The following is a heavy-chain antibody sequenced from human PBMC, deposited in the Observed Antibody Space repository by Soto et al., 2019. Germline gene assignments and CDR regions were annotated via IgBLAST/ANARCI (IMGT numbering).Heavy chain of an antibody. Sequence: QVQLVQSGPEVKKPGASVKVSCKASGDIFSSLGFSWVRQAPGQGLEWMGWISAYNGNTNYAQNLQGRVTMTTDTFTRTVNMELRSLRSDDTAVYFCAGSTSGWHGGGYFDFWGQGTLVTVSS. CDR3: AGSTSGWHGGGYFDF. J-gene: IGHJ4*02. D-gene: IGHD6-19*01. CDR1: GDIFSSLG. V-gene: IGHV1-18*01. CDR2: ISAYNGNT.